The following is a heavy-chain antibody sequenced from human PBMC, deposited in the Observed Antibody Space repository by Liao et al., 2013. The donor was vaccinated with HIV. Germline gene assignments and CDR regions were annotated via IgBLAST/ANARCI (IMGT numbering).Heavy chain of an antibody. CDR1: GGSMSSHY. CDR2: IYYAGDT. D-gene: IGHD4-23*01. CDR3: ARAVSPYAANSAVDY. Sequence: QVHLQESGPGLVKSSETLSLTCTVSGGSMSSHYWSWIRQSPGKGLEWIGYIYYAGDTSYNPSLKSRVTISVDTSEDQFSLRLRSVTAADTAVYYCARAVSPYAANSAVDYWGQGTLVTVSS. J-gene: IGHJ4*02. V-gene: IGHV4-59*11.